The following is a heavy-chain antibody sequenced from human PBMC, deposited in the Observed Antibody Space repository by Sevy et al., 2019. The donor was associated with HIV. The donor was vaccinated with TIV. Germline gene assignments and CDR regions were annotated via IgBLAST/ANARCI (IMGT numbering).Heavy chain of an antibody. CDR1: GGSFSAYY. V-gene: IGHV4-34*01. CDR2: INHSGST. Sequence: SETMSLTCAVYGGSFSAYYWSWIRQPPGKGLEWIGEINHSGSTNYSPSLKSRVTISVDTSKNQFSLKLSSVTAADTAVYYCARGGVLWGMDVWGQGTTVTVSS. CDR3: ARGGVLWGMDV. D-gene: IGHD2-21*01. J-gene: IGHJ6*02.